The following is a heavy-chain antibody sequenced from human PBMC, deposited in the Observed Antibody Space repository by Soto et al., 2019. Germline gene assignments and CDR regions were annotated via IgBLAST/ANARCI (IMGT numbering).Heavy chain of an antibody. J-gene: IGHJ4*02. CDR2: ISYDGSNK. Sequence: QVQLVESGGGVVQPGRSLRLSCAASGFTFSSYAMHWVRQAPGKGLEWVAVISYDGSNKYYADSVKGRFTISRDNSKNTLYLQMNSLRAEDTAVYYCARYFVIVGATRGSDWGQGTLVTVSS. CDR3: ARYFVIVGATRGSD. D-gene: IGHD1-26*01. V-gene: IGHV3-30-3*01. CDR1: GFTFSSYA.